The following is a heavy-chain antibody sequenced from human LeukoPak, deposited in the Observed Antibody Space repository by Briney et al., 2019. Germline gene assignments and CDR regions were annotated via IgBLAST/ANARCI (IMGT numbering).Heavy chain of an antibody. V-gene: IGHV3-7*03. J-gene: IGHJ4*02. D-gene: IGHD1-26*01. CDR1: GFPFSSYW. CDR2: VKQDGSKK. Sequence: GGSLRLSCVASGFPFSSYWMTWVRQAPGKGLEWVANVKQDGSKKSYVDSVKGRFTISRDNAKNSLYLQMNSLRAEDTAVYYCAKYTVGANFDYWGQGTLVTVSS. CDR3: AKYTVGANFDY.